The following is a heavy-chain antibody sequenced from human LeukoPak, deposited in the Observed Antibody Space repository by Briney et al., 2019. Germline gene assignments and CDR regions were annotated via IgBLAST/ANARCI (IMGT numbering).Heavy chain of an antibody. CDR2: IRSKANSYAT. D-gene: IGHD2-21*01. V-gene: IGHV3-73*01. CDR3: TRYGDSPFDY. Sequence: GGSLRLSCAASGFTFSDSGMHWVRQASGKGLEWVGRIRSKANSYATAYAASVKGRFTISRDDSKNTAYLQMNSLKTEDTAVYYCTRYGDSPFDYWGQGTLVTVSS. CDR1: GFTFSDSG. J-gene: IGHJ4*02.